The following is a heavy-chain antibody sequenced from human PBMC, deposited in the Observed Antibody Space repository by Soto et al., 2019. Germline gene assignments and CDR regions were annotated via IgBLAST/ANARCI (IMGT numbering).Heavy chain of an antibody. V-gene: IGHV3-21*01. J-gene: IGHJ4*02. CDR3: ASIPGGPPLRYFDY. D-gene: IGHD3-10*01. Sequence: VGSLRLSCAASGFTFSSHSMNWVRQAPGKGLGWVSSISSSGSYIYYADSLKGRFAISRDNAKNSLYLQMNSLRAEDTAVYYCASIPGGPPLRYFDYWGQGTLVTVSS. CDR2: ISSSGSYI. CDR1: GFTFSSHS.